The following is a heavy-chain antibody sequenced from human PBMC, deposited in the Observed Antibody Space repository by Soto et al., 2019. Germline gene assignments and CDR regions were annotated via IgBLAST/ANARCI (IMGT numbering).Heavy chain of an antibody. D-gene: IGHD3-9*01. J-gene: IGHJ4*02. V-gene: IGHV3-23*01. CDR2: ISGSGGST. Sequence: EVQLLESGGGLVQPGGSLRLSCAASGFTFSSYAMSWVRQAPGKGLEWVSAISGSGGSTYYADAVKGRFTISRDNSKNTLYLQMNSLRAEDAAVYYCAGDFDWLRLTKGYWGQGTLVTVSS. CDR3: AGDFDWLRLTKGY. CDR1: GFTFSSYA.